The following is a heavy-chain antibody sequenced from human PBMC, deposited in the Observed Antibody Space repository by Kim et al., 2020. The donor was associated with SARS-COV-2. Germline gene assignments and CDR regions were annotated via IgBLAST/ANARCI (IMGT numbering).Heavy chain of an antibody. D-gene: IGHD3-22*01. CDR3: TTGRNYYDSSGYYYVGYFQH. CDR2: IKSKTDGGTT. V-gene: IGHV3-15*01. CDR1: GFTFSNAW. Sequence: GGSLRLSCAASGFTFSNAWMSWVRQAPGKGLEWVGRIKSKTDGGTTDYAAPVKGRFTISRDDSKNTLYLQMNSLKTEDTAVYYCTTGRNYYDSSGYYYVGYFQHWGQGTLVTVSS. J-gene: IGHJ1*01.